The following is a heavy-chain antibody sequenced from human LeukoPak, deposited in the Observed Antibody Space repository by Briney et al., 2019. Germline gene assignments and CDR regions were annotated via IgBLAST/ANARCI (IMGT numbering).Heavy chain of an antibody. V-gene: IGHV1-69*13. J-gene: IGHJ3*02. D-gene: IGHD5-24*01. Sequence: SVKVSCKASGGTFSSYAISWVRQAPGQGLEWMGGIIPIFGTANYAQKFQGRVTITADESTSTAYMELSSLRSEDTAVYYCARDYGEMATISFFDIWGQGTMVTVSS. CDR1: GGTFSSYA. CDR2: IIPIFGTA. CDR3: ARDYGEMATISFFDI.